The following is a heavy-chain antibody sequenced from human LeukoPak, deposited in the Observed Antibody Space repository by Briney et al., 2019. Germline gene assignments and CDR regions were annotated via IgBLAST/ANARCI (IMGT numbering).Heavy chain of an antibody. J-gene: IGHJ4*02. Sequence: SVKVSCKASGYTFTSYAMNWVRQAPGQGLEWMGGIIPIFGTANYAQKFQGRVTITADESTSTAYMELSSLRSEDTAVYYCARATYYYDSSGYYFSGYFDYWGQGTLVTVSS. CDR1: GYTFTSYA. D-gene: IGHD3-22*01. CDR3: ARATYYYDSSGYYFSGYFDY. CDR2: IIPIFGTA. V-gene: IGHV1-69*13.